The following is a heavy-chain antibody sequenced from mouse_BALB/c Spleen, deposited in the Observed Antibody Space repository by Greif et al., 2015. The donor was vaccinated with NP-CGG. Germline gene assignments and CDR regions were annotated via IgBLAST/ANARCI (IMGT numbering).Heavy chain of an antibody. CDR1: GFNIKDTY. Sequence: VHVKQSGAELVKPGASVKLSCTASGFNIKDTYMHWVKQRPEQGLEWIGRIDPANGNTKYDPKFQGKATITADTSSNTAYLQLSSLTSEDTAVYYCARGDYRYGKNYWGQGTTLTCSS. V-gene: IGHV14-3*02. D-gene: IGHD2-14*01. CDR3: ARGDYRYGKNY. CDR2: IDPANGNT. J-gene: IGHJ2*01.